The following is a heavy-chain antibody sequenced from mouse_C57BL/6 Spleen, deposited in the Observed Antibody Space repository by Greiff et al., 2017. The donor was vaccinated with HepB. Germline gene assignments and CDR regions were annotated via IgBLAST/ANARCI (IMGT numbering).Heavy chain of an antibody. CDR1: GFSLTSYG. D-gene: IGHD1-1*01. Sequence: VQRVESGPGLVQPSQSLSITCTVSGFSLTSYGVHWVRQSPGKGLEWLGVIWSGGSTDYNAAFISRLSISKDNSKSQVFFKMNSLQADDTAIYYCASYYGSSSYYYAMDYWGQGTSVTVSS. CDR3: ASYYGSSSYYYAMDY. CDR2: IWSGGST. V-gene: IGHV2-2*01. J-gene: IGHJ4*01.